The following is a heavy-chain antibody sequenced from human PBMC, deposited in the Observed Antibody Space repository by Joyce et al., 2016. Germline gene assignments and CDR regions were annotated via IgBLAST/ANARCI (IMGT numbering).Heavy chain of an antibody. CDR2: MNPNSGNT. Sequence: VQLVQSGAEVKEPGASVKVSCRTSGYAFTTYDIFWVRQDTGQGPEWMGWMNPNSGNTGYGGKFQGRVTMTRDTAIGTAFMELSSLTSDDTAVYFCARGSTSTWFKYLQHWGQGTLVTVSS. CDR1: GYAFTTYD. J-gene: IGHJ1*01. V-gene: IGHV1-8*01. CDR3: ARGSTSTWFKYLQH. D-gene: IGHD2-2*01.